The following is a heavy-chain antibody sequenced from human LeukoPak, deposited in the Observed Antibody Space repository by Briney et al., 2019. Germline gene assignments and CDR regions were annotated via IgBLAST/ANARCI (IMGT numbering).Heavy chain of an antibody. Sequence: PGGSLRLSCAASGFTFSSYAMHWVRQAPGKGLEWVAVISYDGSNKHYADSVKGRFTISRDNSKNTLYLQMNSLRAEDTAVYYCARDEDIVVVVAARFDYWGQGTLVTVSS. CDR1: GFTFSSYA. D-gene: IGHD2-15*01. J-gene: IGHJ4*02. CDR2: ISYDGSNK. CDR3: ARDEDIVVVVAARFDY. V-gene: IGHV3-30*04.